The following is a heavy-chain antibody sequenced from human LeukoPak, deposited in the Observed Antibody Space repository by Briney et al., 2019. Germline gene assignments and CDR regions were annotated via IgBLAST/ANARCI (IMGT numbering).Heavy chain of an antibody. CDR3: ARDFAAAGTWGH. CDR2: ISAYNGNT. Sequence: ASVKVSCKTSGYTFTSYGISWVRQAPGQGLEWMGWISAYNGNTNYAQKLQGRVTMTTDTSTSTAYMELRSLRSDDTAVYYCARDFAAAGTWGHWGQGTLVIVSS. CDR1: GYTFTSYG. J-gene: IGHJ4*02. V-gene: IGHV1-18*01. D-gene: IGHD6-13*01.